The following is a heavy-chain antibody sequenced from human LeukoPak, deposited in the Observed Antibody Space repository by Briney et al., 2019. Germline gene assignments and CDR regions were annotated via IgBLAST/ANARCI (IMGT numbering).Heavy chain of an antibody. V-gene: IGHV4-39*01. Sequence: SETLSLTCTVSGDSISDDNYYWGWIRQPPGKGLEWIGSIYYSGSAYYNLSLNTRLTISVDTSKNQFSLKVRSVTAADTAVYYCARQGRYQLLFDVDSWGQGTLVTVSS. CDR3: ARQGRYQLLFDVDS. J-gene: IGHJ4*02. CDR1: GDSISDDNYY. CDR2: IYYSGSA. D-gene: IGHD2-2*01.